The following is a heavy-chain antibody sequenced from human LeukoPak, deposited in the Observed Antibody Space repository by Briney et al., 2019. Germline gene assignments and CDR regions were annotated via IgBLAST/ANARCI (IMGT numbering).Heavy chain of an antibody. CDR3: ARDTGYYYGSGSLVEGYYYGMDV. V-gene: IGHV4-39*07. D-gene: IGHD3-10*01. CDR2: IYYSGST. CDR1: GGSISSSSYY. J-gene: IGHJ6*02. Sequence: KASETLSLTCTVSGGSISSSSYYWGWIRQPPGKGLEWIGSIYYSGSTYYNPSLKSRVTISVDTSKNQFSLKLSSVTAADTAVYYCARDTGYYYGSGSLVEGYYYGMDVWGQGTTVTVSS.